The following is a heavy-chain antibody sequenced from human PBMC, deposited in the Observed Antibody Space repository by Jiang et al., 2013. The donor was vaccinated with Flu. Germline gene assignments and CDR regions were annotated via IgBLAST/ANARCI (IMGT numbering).Heavy chain of an antibody. CDR2: INTGNGNT. V-gene: IGHV1-3*04. CDR3: ARGVTAQRDY. CDR1: GDTFTGYA. Sequence: GAEVKKPGASVKVSCKASGDTFTGYAMHWVRQAPGQGLEWMGWINTGNGNTRSSQKFQARVTITRDTSASTAYMELSSLTSEDTAMYYCARGVTAQRDYWGQGTLVTVSS. D-gene: IGHD2-21*02. J-gene: IGHJ4*02.